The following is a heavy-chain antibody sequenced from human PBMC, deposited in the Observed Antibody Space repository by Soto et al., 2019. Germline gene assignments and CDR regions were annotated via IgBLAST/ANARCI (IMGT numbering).Heavy chain of an antibody. CDR3: ARDTLGGAYNFLH. CDR2: ISSNGNT. Sequence: PGGSLRLSCAASGFTVSSLYMTWVRQAPGKGLQWVAVISSNGNTYYADSVKGRFTISRDNFKNTVYLQMNNLRAEDTAMYYCARDTLGGAYNFLHGGQGTLVTVSS. D-gene: IGHD3-3*01. J-gene: IGHJ4*02. CDR1: GFTVSSLY. V-gene: IGHV3-66*01.